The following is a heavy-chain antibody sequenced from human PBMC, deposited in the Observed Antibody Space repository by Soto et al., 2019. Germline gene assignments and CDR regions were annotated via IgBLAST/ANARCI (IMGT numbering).Heavy chain of an antibody. J-gene: IGHJ4*02. D-gene: IGHD2-2*01. CDR3: ARGLDQPPVGLYFDT. V-gene: IGHV1-69*06. CDR2: IIPAFGTA. CDR1: GGTFNSYL. Sequence: QVQLVQSGAEVKNPGSSVKVSCKTSGGTFNSYLIDWVRQAPGQGLEWMGGIIPAFGTAKYAKKFQGRVTITADKPTTTAYMELKTLTSGDTAVYYWARGLDQPPVGLYFDTWGQGTLVTVSS.